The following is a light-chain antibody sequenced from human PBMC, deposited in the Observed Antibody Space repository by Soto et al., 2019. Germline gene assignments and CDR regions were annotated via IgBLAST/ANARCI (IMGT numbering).Light chain of an antibody. CDR2: GAS. Sequence: EIVLTQSPGTLSLSPGERATLSCRASQSVSSSYLAWYQQKPGQAPRLLIYGASSRATGIPDRFSGSGSGADFTLTISRLETEDFAVYYCQHYGSSARTFGQGTKVDIK. V-gene: IGKV3-20*01. CDR3: QHYGSSART. CDR1: QSVSSSY. J-gene: IGKJ1*01.